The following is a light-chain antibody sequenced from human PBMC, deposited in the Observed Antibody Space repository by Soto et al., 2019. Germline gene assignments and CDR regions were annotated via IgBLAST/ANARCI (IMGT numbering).Light chain of an antibody. CDR3: QQYGSSPPFT. CDR2: GAS. CDR1: QRVSSN. J-gene: IGKJ3*01. Sequence: EIVMTQSPATLSVSPGESATLSCRASQRVSSNLAWYQRKPGQAPRLLIYGASSRATGIPDRFSGSGSGTDFTLTISRLEPEDFAVYYCQQYGSSPPFTFGPGTKVDIK. V-gene: IGKV3-20*01.